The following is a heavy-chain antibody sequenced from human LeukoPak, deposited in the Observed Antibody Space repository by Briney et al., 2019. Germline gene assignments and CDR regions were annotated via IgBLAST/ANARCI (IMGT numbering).Heavy chain of an antibody. Sequence: PRGSLSPSCAVSGFTFSSYGMHWVRPAPGKGLEWGAFIRYVGSNTYYADSVKGRFTISRDNSKNTLYLQMNSLRAEDTAVYYCAKARDAYYYYYMDVWGKGTTVTVSS. J-gene: IGHJ6*03. V-gene: IGHV3-30*02. CDR1: GFTFSSYG. CDR3: AKARDAYYYYYMDV. CDR2: IRYVGSNT.